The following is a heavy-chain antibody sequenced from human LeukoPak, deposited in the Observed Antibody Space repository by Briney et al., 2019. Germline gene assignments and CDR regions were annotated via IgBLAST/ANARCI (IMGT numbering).Heavy chain of an antibody. Sequence: PSQTLSLTCAVSGGSISIGGYSWSWIRQPPGKGLEWIGYIYHSGSTYYNPSLKSRVTISVDRSKNQFSLKLSSVTAADTAVYYCARASGDYYDSSGYYPNWFDPWGQGTLVTVSS. J-gene: IGHJ5*02. CDR1: GGSISIGGYS. V-gene: IGHV4-30-2*01. D-gene: IGHD3-22*01. CDR3: ARASGDYYDSSGYYPNWFDP. CDR2: IYHSGST.